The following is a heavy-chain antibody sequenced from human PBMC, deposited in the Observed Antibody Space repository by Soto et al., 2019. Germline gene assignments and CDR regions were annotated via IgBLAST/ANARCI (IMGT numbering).Heavy chain of an antibody. D-gene: IGHD2-21*01. CDR1: GGPVNGQY. CDR3: AKDRNPSQLFF. Sequence: SETLSLTCIVSGGPVNGQYCNWFRQAPGKGLEWIGYVHNSGKTNYNPSLTSRVTISLDTSANHFSLKLTSVTAADTAVYYCAKDRNPSQLFFWGRGTLVTVSS. V-gene: IGHV4-59*02. J-gene: IGHJ4*02. CDR2: VHNSGKT.